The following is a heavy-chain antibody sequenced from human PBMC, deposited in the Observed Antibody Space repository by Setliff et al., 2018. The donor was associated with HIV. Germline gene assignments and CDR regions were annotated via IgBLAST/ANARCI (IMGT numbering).Heavy chain of an antibody. Sequence: LRLSCATSGFTFNSYSMNWVRQAPGKGLEWVSSISSTNKYIYYAESVRGRFTSSRDNAKNSLYLQMNSLRAEDTAVYYCARDNGYDSEYPDYWGQGTLVTVSS. CDR3: ARDNGYDSEYPDY. J-gene: IGHJ4*02. D-gene: IGHD5-12*01. V-gene: IGHV3-21*06. CDR1: GFTFNSYS. CDR2: ISSTNKYI.